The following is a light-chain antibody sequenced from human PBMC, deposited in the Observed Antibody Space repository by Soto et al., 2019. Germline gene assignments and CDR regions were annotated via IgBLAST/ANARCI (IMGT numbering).Light chain of an antibody. Sequence: EIVLTQSPATLSLSPGERATLSCRASQSVSNYLAWYQQKPAQAPRLLIYDASNRATGITARFSGSGAGTDFTLTISSLEPEDFAVYYCQQRSDWPGTFGHGTKVEIK. CDR1: QSVSNY. CDR3: QQRSDWPGT. CDR2: DAS. J-gene: IGKJ1*01. V-gene: IGKV3-11*01.